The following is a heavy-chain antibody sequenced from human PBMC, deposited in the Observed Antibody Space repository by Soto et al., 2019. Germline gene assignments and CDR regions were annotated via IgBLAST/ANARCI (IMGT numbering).Heavy chain of an antibody. D-gene: IGHD4-17*01. CDR2: IYYSGST. CDR1: GGSISSYY. CDR3: ARARTVTTKYYYGMDV. V-gene: IGHV4-59*01. Sequence: QVQLQESGPGLVKPSETLSLTCTVSGGSISSYYWSWIRQPPGKGLEWIGYIYYSGSTTYNPSLKSRVTISVDTSKNQFSLKLSSVTAADTAVYYCARARTVTTKYYYGMDVWGQGTTVTVSS. J-gene: IGHJ6*02.